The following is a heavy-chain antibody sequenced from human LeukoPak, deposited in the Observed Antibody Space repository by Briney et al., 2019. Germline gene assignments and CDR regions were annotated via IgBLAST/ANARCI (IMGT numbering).Heavy chain of an antibody. V-gene: IGHV4-59*08. D-gene: IGHD3-22*01. CDR2: IYYSGST. J-gene: IGHJ4*02. Sequence: PSETLSLTCTVSGGSIRSYYWSWIRQPPGKGLEWIGYIYYSGSTNYNPSLKSRVTISVDTSKNQFSLKLSSVTAADTAVYSCARLSSPDYYDSSGYGLDYWGQGTLVTVSS. CDR1: GGSIRSYY. CDR3: ARLSSPDYYDSSGYGLDY.